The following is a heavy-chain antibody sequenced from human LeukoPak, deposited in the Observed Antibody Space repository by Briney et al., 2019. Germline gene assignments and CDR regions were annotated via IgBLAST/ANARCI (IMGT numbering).Heavy chain of an antibody. CDR3: AKGGGYTGYDYPPDAFDI. CDR1: GFTFSNYA. J-gene: IGHJ3*02. V-gene: IGHV3-23*01. Sequence: GGSLRLSCAASGFTFSNYAMSWVRQAPGKGLEWVSSINGSGGSTYYADSVKGRFTISRDNSKNTLYLQMNSLRAEDTAVYYCAKGGGYTGYDYPPDAFDIWGQGTMVTVSS. D-gene: IGHD5-12*01. CDR2: INGSGGST.